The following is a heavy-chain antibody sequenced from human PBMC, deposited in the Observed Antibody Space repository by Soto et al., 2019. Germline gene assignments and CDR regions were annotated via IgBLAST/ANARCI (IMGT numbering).Heavy chain of an antibody. CDR2: IIPIFGTA. D-gene: IGHD2-2*03. CDR3: ARVVLVGIVVGAYAMDV. CDR1: GGTFSSYA. J-gene: IGHJ6*02. V-gene: IGHV1-69*01. Sequence: QVQLVQSGAEVKKPGSSVKVSCKASGGTFSSYAISWVRQAPGQGLEWMGGIIPIFGTANYAQKFQGRVTITADESTSTAYMELSSLRSEDTAVYYCARVVLVGIVVGAYAMDVWGQGTTVTVSS.